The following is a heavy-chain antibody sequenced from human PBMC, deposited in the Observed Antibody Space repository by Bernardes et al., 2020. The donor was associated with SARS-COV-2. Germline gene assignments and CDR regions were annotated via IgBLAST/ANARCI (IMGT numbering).Heavy chain of an antibody. D-gene: IGHD3-10*01. Sequence: GRTYYADSVKGRFTISRDNSKNTLYLKMNSLRAEDTAVYYCAGAELFHRPHDAFDIWG. V-gene: IGHV3-53*01. CDR3: AGAELFHRPHDAFDI. CDR2: GRT. J-gene: IGHJ3*02.